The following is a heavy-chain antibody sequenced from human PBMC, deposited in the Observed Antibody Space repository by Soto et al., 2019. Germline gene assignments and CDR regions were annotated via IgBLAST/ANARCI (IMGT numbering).Heavy chain of an antibody. V-gene: IGHV4-31*03. J-gene: IGHJ3*02. CDR3: VRKFGSTWYRGYAFDI. Sequence: QVQLQEPGPGLVKPSQTLSLTCTVSGGSLSSGGYYWSWIRQHPGKGMEWIGYIYYSGSTYYNPSSKRRVTISVDTSKNECSLKLIPVPAGDTAVYYCVRKFGSTWYRGYAFDIWGQGAMVTGSS. D-gene: IGHD1-26*01. CDR2: IYYSGST. CDR1: GGSLSSGGYY.